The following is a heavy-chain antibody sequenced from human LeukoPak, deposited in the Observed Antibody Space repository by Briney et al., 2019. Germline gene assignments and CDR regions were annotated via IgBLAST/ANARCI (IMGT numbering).Heavy chain of an antibody. CDR2: IYDSGTA. CDR1: GGSISNGGYY. V-gene: IGHV4-31*03. D-gene: IGHD1-14*01. CDR3: ARGGDRRGFDY. Sequence: SETLSLSCTASGGSISNGGYYWIWIRQRPGKDRDWIGYIYDSGTAYYSPALQSRVTISVDTSDNQFSLKLRSLTAADTAVYYCARGGDRRGFDYWGQGTLVTVSS. J-gene: IGHJ4*02.